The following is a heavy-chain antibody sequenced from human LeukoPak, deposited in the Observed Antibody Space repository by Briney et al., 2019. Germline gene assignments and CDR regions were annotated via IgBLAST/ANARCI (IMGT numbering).Heavy chain of an antibody. CDR1: GFTFSDYY. J-gene: IGHJ4*02. CDR3: ARVSGYGSGSYFFDY. Sequence: GGSLRLSCAASGFTFSDYYMSWIRQAPGKGLEWVSYISSSGSTIYYADSVKGRFTISRDNAKTSLYLQMNSLRAEDTAVYYCARVSGYGSGSYFFDYWGQGTLVTVSS. V-gene: IGHV3-11*01. D-gene: IGHD3-10*01. CDR2: ISSSGSTI.